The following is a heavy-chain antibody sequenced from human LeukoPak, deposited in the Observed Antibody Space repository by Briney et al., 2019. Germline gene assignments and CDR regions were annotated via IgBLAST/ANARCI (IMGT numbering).Heavy chain of an antibody. V-gene: IGHV3-30*02. CDR2: IRYDGGNK. J-gene: IGHJ4*02. CDR1: GLTFSSNG. Sequence: PGGSLRLSCGAAGLTFSSNGMNWVRQAPGKGLKGVAFIRYDGGNKYYADSVKGGFTISRDNSKNTLYLQMNSLRAEYTAVYYCVKDHQIDYCGQGTLVTVSS. CDR3: VKDHQIDY.